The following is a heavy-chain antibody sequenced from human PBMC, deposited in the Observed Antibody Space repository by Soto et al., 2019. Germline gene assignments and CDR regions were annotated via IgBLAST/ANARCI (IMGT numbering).Heavy chain of an antibody. CDR2: IIPIFGTA. CDR3: ASRPGIAVAGTVYYYGMDV. D-gene: IGHD6-19*01. Sequence: QVQLVQSGAEVKKPGSSVKVSCKASGGTFSSYAISWVRQAPGQGLEWMGGIIPIFGTANYAQKVQGRVTITADESTSTAYMELSSLRSEDTAVYYCASRPGIAVAGTVYYYGMDVWGQGTTVTVSS. CDR1: GGTFSSYA. V-gene: IGHV1-69*01. J-gene: IGHJ6*02.